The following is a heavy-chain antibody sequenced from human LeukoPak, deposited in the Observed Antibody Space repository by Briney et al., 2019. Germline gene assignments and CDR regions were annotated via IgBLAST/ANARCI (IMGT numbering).Heavy chain of an antibody. Sequence: SETLSLTCTVSGGSISSYYWSWIRQPAGKGLEWIGRIYTSGSTNYNPSLKSRVTMSVDTSKNQFSLKLSSVTAADTAVYYCARAPHSIMGDYRAFDYWGQGTLVTVSS. CDR2: IYTSGST. CDR1: GGSISSYY. J-gene: IGHJ4*02. V-gene: IGHV4-4*07. D-gene: IGHD4-11*01. CDR3: ARAPHSIMGDYRAFDY.